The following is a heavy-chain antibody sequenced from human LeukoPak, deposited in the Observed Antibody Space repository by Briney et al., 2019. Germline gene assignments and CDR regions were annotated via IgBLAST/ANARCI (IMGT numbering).Heavy chain of an antibody. V-gene: IGHV4-30-4*08. CDR2: IYYSGST. J-gene: IGHJ4*02. CDR3: ARIDYGGNGGDY. D-gene: IGHD4-23*01. Sequence: SQTLSLTCTVSGDSISSGGYYWSWIRQPPGKGLEWIGYIYYSGSTYYNPSLKSRVTISVDTSKNQFSLKLSSVTAADTAVYYCARIDYGGNGGDYWGQGTLVTVSS. CDR1: GDSISSGGYY.